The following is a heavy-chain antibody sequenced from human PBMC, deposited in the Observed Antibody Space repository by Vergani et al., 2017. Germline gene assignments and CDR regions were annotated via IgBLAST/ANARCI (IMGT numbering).Heavy chain of an antibody. V-gene: IGHV3-11*04. J-gene: IGHJ4*02. CDR3: ARDYYDSSGALDC. D-gene: IGHD3-22*01. CDR1: GFTFSDHY. Sequence: QVQLVESGGGLDKPGGSLRLSCAASGFTFSDHYMYWIRQAPGKGLEWISYISTSGSTIYYADSVKGRFTISRDNTKNSLYLQMNSLRVEDTAVYYCARDYYDSSGALDCGGEGTLVTVSS. CDR2: ISTSGSTI.